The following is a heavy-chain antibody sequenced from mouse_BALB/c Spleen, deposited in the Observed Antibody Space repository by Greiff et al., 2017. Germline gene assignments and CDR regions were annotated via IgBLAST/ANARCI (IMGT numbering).Heavy chain of an antibody. Sequence: QVQLQQSGPELVKPGASVKISCKASGYAFSSSWMNWVKQRPGQGLEWIGRIYPGDGDTNYNGKFKGKATLTADKSSSTAYMQLSSLTSVDSAVYFCATMITTGPFDYWGQGTTLTVSS. CDR3: ATMITTGPFDY. D-gene: IGHD2-4*01. V-gene: IGHV1-82*01. J-gene: IGHJ2*01. CDR2: IYPGDGDT. CDR1: GYAFSSSW.